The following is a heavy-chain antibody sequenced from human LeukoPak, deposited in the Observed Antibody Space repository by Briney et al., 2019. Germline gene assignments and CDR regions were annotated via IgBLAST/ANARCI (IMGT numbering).Heavy chain of an antibody. J-gene: IGHJ3*02. D-gene: IGHD1-26*01. Sequence: GGVLRLSCAASGFTFSSYAMSWVRQAPGKGLEWVSSISGSGGSTYYADSVKGRFTISRDNSKNTLYLQMNSLRAEDTAVYYCAKGDWDQPLGAFDIWGQGTMVTVSS. CDR2: ISGSGGST. V-gene: IGHV3-23*01. CDR3: AKGDWDQPLGAFDI. CDR1: GFTFSSYA.